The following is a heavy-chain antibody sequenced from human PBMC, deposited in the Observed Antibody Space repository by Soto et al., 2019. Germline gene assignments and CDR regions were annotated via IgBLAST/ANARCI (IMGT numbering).Heavy chain of an antibody. D-gene: IGHD3-9*01. V-gene: IGHV3-11*05. CDR1: GFIFSDYY. J-gene: IGHJ3*02. CDR3: ARDADILTGSDAFDI. Sequence: QVQLVESGGGLVKPGGSLRLSCAASGFIFSDYYMSWIRQAPGKGLEWVSYIGSSSSYTNYADSVKGRFTISRDNAKNILYLQMNSLRAEDTAVYYCARDADILTGSDAFDIWGQGTMVTVSS. CDR2: IGSSSSYT.